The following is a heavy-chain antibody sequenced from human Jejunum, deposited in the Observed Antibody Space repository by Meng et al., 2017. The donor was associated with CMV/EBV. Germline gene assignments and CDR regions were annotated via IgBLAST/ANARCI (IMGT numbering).Heavy chain of an antibody. CDR3: AKDAGSFLDYYFDF. V-gene: IGHV1-2*02. D-gene: IGHD3-10*01. J-gene: IGHJ4*02. CDR2: LNPYTGDT. Sequence: ASEYTFTDYYVPWVRQAPGQGLEWLGYLNPYTGDTNYAQKFQGRVSMTRDTPTNTAYMELTRLRSDDTALYYCAKDAGSFLDYYFDFWGQGTLVTVSS. CDR1: EYTFTDYY.